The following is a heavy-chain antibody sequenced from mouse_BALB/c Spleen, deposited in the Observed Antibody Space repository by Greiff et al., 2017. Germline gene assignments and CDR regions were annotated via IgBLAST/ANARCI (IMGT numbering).Heavy chain of an antibody. CDR3: ARQLYFDY. CDR1: GYSITSDYA. V-gene: IGHV3-2*02. D-gene: IGHD4-1*02. J-gene: IGHJ2*01. Sequence: EVQLVESGPGLVKPSQSLSLTCTVTGYSITSDYAWNWIRQFPGNKLEWMGYISYSGSTSYNPSLKSRISITRDTSKNQFFLQLNSVTTEDTATYYCARQLYFDYWGQGTTLTVSS. CDR2: ISYSGST.